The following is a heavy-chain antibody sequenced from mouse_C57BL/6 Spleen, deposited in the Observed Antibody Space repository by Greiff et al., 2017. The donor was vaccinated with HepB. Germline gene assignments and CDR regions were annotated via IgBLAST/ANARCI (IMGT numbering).Heavy chain of an antibody. CDR3: ARGAGGGYWYFDV. Sequence: QVQLQQPGAELVKPGASVKLSCKASGYTFTSYWMHWVKQRPGQGLEWIGMIHPNSGSTNYNEKFKSKATLTVDKSSSTPYMQLSSLTSEDSAVYYWARGAGGGYWYFDVWGTGTTVTVSS. V-gene: IGHV1-64*01. J-gene: IGHJ1*03. CDR1: GYTFTSYW. CDR2: IHPNSGST.